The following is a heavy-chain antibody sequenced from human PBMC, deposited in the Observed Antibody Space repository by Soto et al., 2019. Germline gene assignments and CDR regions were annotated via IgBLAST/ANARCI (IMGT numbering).Heavy chain of an antibody. Sequence: QVQLVQSGAEVKKPGASVKVSCKASGYTFSSYGITWVRQAPGQGLEWMAWISTYSGNTNYAQNLQGRVTMTTDTSXSXXYMDLWSLRSDDTAVYYCARDRDVWGTYPHYGLDVWGQGTTVTVSS. D-gene: IGHD3-16*02. CDR3: ARDRDVWGTYPHYGLDV. J-gene: IGHJ6*02. CDR2: ISTYSGNT. V-gene: IGHV1-18*01. CDR1: GYTFSSYG.